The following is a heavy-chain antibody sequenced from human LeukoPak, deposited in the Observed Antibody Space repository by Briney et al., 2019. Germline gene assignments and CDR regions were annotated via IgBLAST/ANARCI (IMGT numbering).Heavy chain of an antibody. Sequence: SETLSLTCAVYGGSFSAYDWNWIRQSPGKGLEWIGETSHRGSTNYNPSLQSRVTMSVDTYKEQFSLSLTSVTDADTAVYYCVSSYARSGERLVSWAQGTLVTVSS. J-gene: IGHJ4*02. CDR2: TSHRGST. CDR1: GGSFSAYD. V-gene: IGHV4-34*01. CDR3: VSSYARSGERLVS. D-gene: IGHD3-22*01.